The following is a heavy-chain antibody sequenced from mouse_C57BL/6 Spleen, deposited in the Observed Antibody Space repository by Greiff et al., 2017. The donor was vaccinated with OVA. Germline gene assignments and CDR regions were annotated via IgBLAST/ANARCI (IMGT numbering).Heavy chain of an antibody. Sequence: VQLQQSGPELVKPGASVKISCKASGYTFTDYYMNWVKQSHGKSLEWIGDINPNNGGTSYNQKFKGKATLTVDKSSSTAYMELRSLTSEDSAVYYCASSVITTVVATPYYFDYWGQGTTLTVSS. CDR1: GYTFTDYY. D-gene: IGHD1-1*01. CDR2: INPNNGGT. V-gene: IGHV1-26*01. J-gene: IGHJ2*01. CDR3: ASSVITTVVATPYYFDY.